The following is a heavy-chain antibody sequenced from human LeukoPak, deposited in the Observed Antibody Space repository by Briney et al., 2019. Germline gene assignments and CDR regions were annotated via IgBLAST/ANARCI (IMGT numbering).Heavy chain of an antibody. CDR3: ARDFIENHDYGDYMDV. V-gene: IGHV4-34*01. D-gene: IGHD4-17*01. J-gene: IGHJ6*03. CDR2: INHSGST. CDR1: GGSFSGYY. Sequence: PSETLSLTCAVYGGSFSGYYWSWIRQPPGKGLEWIGEINHSGSTNYNPSLKSRVTISVDTSKNQFSLKLSSVTAADTAVYYCARDFIENHDYGDYMDVWGKGTTVTVSS.